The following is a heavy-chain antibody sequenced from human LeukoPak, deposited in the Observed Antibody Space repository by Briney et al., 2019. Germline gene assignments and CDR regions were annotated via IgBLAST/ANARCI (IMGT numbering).Heavy chain of an antibody. CDR1: GGSFSGYY. V-gene: IGHV4-34*01. CDR3: ARDGVTMFRGVRAMVY. D-gene: IGHD3-10*01. CDR2: INHSGST. J-gene: IGHJ4*02. Sequence: PSETLSLTCAVYGGSFSGYYWSWIRQPPGKGLEWIGEINHSGSTNYNPSLKSRVTISVDTSKNQFSLKLSSVTAADTAVYYCARDGVTMFRGVRAMVYWGQGTLVTVSS.